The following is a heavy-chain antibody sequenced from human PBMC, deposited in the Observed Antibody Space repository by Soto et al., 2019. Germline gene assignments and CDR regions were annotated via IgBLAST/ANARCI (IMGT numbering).Heavy chain of an antibody. CDR3: ARDPDCSSTSCYAGGMDV. CDR2: IYYTGST. J-gene: IGHJ6*02. CDR1: GGSISSGDYY. D-gene: IGHD2-2*01. V-gene: IGHV4-30-4*01. Sequence: QVQLQESGPGLVKPSQTLSLTCTVSGGSISSGDYYWSWIRQPPGKGLEWIGYIYYTGSTYYNPSLKSRVTISVDTSKNQFSLKLSSVTAADTAVYHCARDPDCSSTSCYAGGMDVWGQGTTVTVSS.